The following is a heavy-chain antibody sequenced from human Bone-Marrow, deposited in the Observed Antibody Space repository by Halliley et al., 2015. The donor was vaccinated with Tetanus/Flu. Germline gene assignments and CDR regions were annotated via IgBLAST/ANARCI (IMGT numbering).Heavy chain of an antibody. J-gene: IGHJ4*02. CDR3: ARQYAYFDY. V-gene: IGHV4-34*01. CDR2: INHCDSP. Sequence: PGKGVEWFGEINHCDSPNYTPSLKSRVPISVDTPKGQSSLKLGSVPAADTAVYYCARQYAYFDYWGQGTLVPVSS.